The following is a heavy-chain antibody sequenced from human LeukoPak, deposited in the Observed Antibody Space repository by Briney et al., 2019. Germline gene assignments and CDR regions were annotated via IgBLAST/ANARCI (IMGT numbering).Heavy chain of an antibody. CDR2: IYVTGST. CDR1: GGAITNDGYY. V-gene: IGHV4-31*03. CDR3: AREWEAGTNWFDP. Sequence: SETLSLTCTVSGGAITNDGYYWTWIRQHPGKGLEWIAYIYVTGSTYYNPSLQSRVTISVDTSKNQFSLKLSSVTAADTAVYYCAREWEAGTNWFDPWGQGTLVTVSS. J-gene: IGHJ5*02. D-gene: IGHD6-13*01.